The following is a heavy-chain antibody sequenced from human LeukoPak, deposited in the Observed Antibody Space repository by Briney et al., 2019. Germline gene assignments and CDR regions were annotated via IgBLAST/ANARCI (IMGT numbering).Heavy chain of an antibody. D-gene: IGHD5-24*01. Sequence: PSETLSLTCTVSGGSINDYYRNWIRQPPGKGLEWIGYGYYSGNTNYNPSLKSRVTISVDTSKDQLSLKLSSVTAADTAVYYCARWGERDGYNLYAFDIWGQGKMVTVSS. J-gene: IGHJ3*02. CDR1: GGSINDYY. CDR2: GYYSGNT. CDR3: ARWGERDGYNLYAFDI. V-gene: IGHV4-59*08.